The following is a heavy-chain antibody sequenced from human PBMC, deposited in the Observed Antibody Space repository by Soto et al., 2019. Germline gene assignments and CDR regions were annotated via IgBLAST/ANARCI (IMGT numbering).Heavy chain of an antibody. J-gene: IGHJ5*02. V-gene: IGHV3-21*01. Sequence: PXGSLRLSCAASGFTFSSYSMNWVRQAPGKGLEWVSSISSSSSYIYYADSVKGRFTISRDNAKNSLYLQMNSLRAEDTAVYYCARFGYSYGLAWFDPWGQGTLVTVSS. CDR2: ISSSSSYI. D-gene: IGHD5-18*01. CDR1: GFTFSSYS. CDR3: ARFGYSYGLAWFDP.